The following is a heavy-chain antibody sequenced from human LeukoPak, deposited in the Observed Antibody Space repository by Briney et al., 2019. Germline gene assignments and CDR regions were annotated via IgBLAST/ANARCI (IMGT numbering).Heavy chain of an antibody. V-gene: IGHV1-2*06. CDR3: ARAGPVTTTGRPNDY. CDR1: GYTFTDYF. Sequence: ASVNVSCKASGYTFTDYFIHWVRQAPGQGLEWMGRINPNSGGTEFEQKFQGRVTMTRDTSISTANMELIRLTSDDTAVYYCARAGPVTTTGRPNDYWGQGTLVTVSS. CDR2: INPNSGGT. J-gene: IGHJ4*02. D-gene: IGHD4-17*01.